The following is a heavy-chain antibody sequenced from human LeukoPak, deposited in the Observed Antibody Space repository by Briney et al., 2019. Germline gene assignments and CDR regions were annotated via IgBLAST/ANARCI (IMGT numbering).Heavy chain of an antibody. CDR1: GVSMNDYY. CDR3: ARDRYCIGGICYSGRFDP. J-gene: IGHJ5*02. CDR2: MYYSGST. V-gene: IGHV4-59*01. D-gene: IGHD2-15*01. Sequence: SETLSLTCTVSGVSMNDYYWSWIRQPPGKGLEWLGYMYYSGSTNYNPSLKSRVSISIDTSKNQFSLKLSSVTAADTAVYYCARDRYCIGGICYSGRFDPWGRGTLVTVSS.